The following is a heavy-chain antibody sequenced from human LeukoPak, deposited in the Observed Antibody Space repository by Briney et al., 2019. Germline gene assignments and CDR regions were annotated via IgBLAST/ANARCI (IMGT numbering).Heavy chain of an antibody. CDR2: IYYSGST. D-gene: IGHD2-8*02. V-gene: IGHV4-61*08. CDR1: GGSISSGGYY. CDR3: AGTGGPADYFDY. Sequence: SETLSLTCTVSGGSISSGGYYWSWIRQHPGKGLEWIGYIYYSGSTNYNPSLKSRVTISVDTSKNQFSLKLSSVTAADTAVYYCAGTGGPADYFDYWGQGTLVTVSS. J-gene: IGHJ4*02.